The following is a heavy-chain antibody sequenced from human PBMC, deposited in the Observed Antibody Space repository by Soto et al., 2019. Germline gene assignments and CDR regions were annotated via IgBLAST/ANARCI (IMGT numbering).Heavy chain of an antibody. CDR2: IHDSGNT. Sequence: VQLQESGPGLVTPSQTLSLTCTVFGGSVSIGDYLWSWIRQRPGKGLEWIGYIHDSGNTYYNPSPKNRVTISLDTSKNQFSLKVTSMTAADTAVYFCARARGGDSGDYASLFDRWGQGNLVTVSS. D-gene: IGHD4-17*01. CDR3: ARARGGDSGDYASLFDR. V-gene: IGHV4-30-4*01. J-gene: IGHJ5*02. CDR1: GGSVSIGDYL.